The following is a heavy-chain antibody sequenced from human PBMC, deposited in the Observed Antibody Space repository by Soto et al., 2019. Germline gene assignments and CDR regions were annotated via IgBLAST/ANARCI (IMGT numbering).Heavy chain of an antibody. CDR3: AKDHCSSTSCYPRYLYNWFDP. CDR2: ISGSGGST. D-gene: IGHD2-2*01. J-gene: IGHJ5*02. Sequence: GESLKISCKGSGYSFSSYAMSWVRQAPGKWLEWVSAISGSGGSTYYADSVKGRFTISRDNSKNTLYLQMNSLRAEDTAVYYCAKDHCSSTSCYPRYLYNWFDPWGQGTLVTVSS. V-gene: IGHV3-23*01. CDR1: GYSFSSYA.